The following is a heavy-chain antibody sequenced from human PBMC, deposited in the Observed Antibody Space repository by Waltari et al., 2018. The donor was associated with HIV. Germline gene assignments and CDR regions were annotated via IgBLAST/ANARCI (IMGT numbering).Heavy chain of an antibody. D-gene: IGHD6-19*01. J-gene: IGHJ4*02. V-gene: IGHV4-39*01. CDR2: FYYSGIT. CDR1: GGSVSSRSFN. Sequence: QLQLQEWGPGLVRPSEPLSLTCTVSGGSVSSRSFNWGGSRQPPGKGLEWIGSFYYSGITHYNPSLKSRVTIFVDTSKNQFLLQLISVTAADTAVYYCARREYNSGSIDSWGQGTLVTVSS. CDR3: ARREYNSGSIDS.